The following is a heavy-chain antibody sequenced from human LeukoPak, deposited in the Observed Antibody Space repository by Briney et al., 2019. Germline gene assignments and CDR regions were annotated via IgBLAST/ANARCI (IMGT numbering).Heavy chain of an antibody. CDR2: ISSSSNYI. CDR1: GFTFSSYS. Sequence: GGSLRLSCATSGFTFSSYSMNWVRQAPGKGLEWVSSISSSSNYIYYAGSVKGRFTISRDNAKNSLYRQMNSLRAKDTAVYYCARAGYNSGWCFDYWGQGTLATVSS. D-gene: IGHD6-19*01. J-gene: IGHJ4*02. CDR3: ARAGYNSGWCFDY. V-gene: IGHV3-21*01.